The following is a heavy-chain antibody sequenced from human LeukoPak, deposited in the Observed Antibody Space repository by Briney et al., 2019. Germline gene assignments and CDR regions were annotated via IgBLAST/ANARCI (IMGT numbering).Heavy chain of an antibody. CDR3: ARLTYSTSWYSFDF. CDR1: GGSISTYY. CDR2: VYSSGST. V-gene: IGHV4-59*03. D-gene: IGHD6-13*01. J-gene: IGHJ4*02. Sequence: SETLSLTCTISGGSISTYYWSWIRQPPGKGREWIGYVYSSGSTDYNPSLKSRVTISLDTSHNQFSLNVTSITTADTAVYYCARLTYSTSWYSFDFWGQGTLVTVSS.